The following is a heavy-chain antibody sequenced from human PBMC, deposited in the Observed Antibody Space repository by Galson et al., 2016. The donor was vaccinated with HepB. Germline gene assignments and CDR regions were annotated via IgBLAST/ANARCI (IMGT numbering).Heavy chain of an antibody. J-gene: IGHJ4*02. Sequence: SETLSLTCSVSGGSVSSRSYYWGWIRQPPGKGLEWIGSLFHGGSPYYSPSLKSRVTVSLDTSKNQFSLKLRSVTAADAAVYYCVRMIWGSYGYHFDYWGQGILVTVSS. D-gene: IGHD3-16*01. CDR3: VRMIWGSYGYHFDY. CDR1: GGSVSSRSYY. V-gene: IGHV4-39*01. CDR2: LFHGGSP.